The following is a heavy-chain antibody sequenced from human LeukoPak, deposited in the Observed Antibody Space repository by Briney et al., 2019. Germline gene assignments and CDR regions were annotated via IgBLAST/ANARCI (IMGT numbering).Heavy chain of an antibody. Sequence: ASVKVSCKASGYTFTSYGISWVRQAPGQGLEWMGWISAYNGNTNYAQRLQGRVTMTTDTSTSTAYMELRSLRSDDTAVYYCARDGRYYYDSSGYCCGNRYYYYGMDVWGQGTTVTVSS. V-gene: IGHV1-18*01. D-gene: IGHD3-22*01. CDR2: ISAYNGNT. CDR1: GYTFTSYG. CDR3: ARDGRYYYDSSGYCCGNRYYYYGMDV. J-gene: IGHJ6*02.